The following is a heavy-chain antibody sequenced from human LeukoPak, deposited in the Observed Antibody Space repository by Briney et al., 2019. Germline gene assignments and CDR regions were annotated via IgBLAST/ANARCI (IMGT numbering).Heavy chain of an antibody. CDR3: ARHARWYYGSGSYRYFDY. CDR1: GGSIITSHW. CDR2: IHHSGST. J-gene: IGHJ4*02. Sequence: SETLSLTCAVSGGSIITSHWWNWVRQPPGKGLEWIGEIHHSGSTNYNPSLKSRVTISVDTSKNQFSLKLSSVTAADTAVYYCARHARWYYGSGSYRYFDYWGQGTLVTVSS. D-gene: IGHD3-10*01. V-gene: IGHV4-4*02.